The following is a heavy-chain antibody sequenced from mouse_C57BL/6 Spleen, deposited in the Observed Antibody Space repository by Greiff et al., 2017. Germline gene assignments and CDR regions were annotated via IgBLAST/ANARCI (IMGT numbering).Heavy chain of an antibody. CDR3: ATALYYGSSVFDY. CDR1: GFNIKNTY. D-gene: IGHD1-1*01. J-gene: IGHJ2*01. Sequence: VHVKQSVAELVRPGASVKLSCTASGFNIKNTYMHWVKQRPEQGLEWIGRIDPANGNTKYAPKFQGKATITADTSSNTAYLQLSSLTSEDTAIYYCATALYYGSSVFDYWGQGTTLTVSS. CDR2: IDPANGNT. V-gene: IGHV14-3*01.